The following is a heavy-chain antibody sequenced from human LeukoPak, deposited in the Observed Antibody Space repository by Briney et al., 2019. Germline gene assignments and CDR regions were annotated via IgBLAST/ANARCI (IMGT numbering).Heavy chain of an antibody. D-gene: IGHD3-16*01. CDR3: ASGSLASYFDH. CDR2: INPNSGGT. Sequence: ASVKVSCKASGYIFTTYFIHWVRQAPGQGLEWMGWINPNSGGTKYVQKFQGRVTMTRDTSISTAYMELSRLRSDDTAVYYCASGSLASYFDHWGQGTLVTVSS. CDR1: GYIFTTYF. J-gene: IGHJ4*02. V-gene: IGHV1-2*02.